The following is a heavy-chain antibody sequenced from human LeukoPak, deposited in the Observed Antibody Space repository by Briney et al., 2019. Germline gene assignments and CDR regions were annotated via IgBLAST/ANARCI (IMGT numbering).Heavy chain of an antibody. D-gene: IGHD3-22*01. CDR2: LSSGRSP. J-gene: IGHJ4*02. CDR3: ARSYYYESSGYYYFDY. CDR1: GFAINA. V-gene: IGHV3-69-1*01. Sequence: PGGSLRLSCAASGFAINAMAWVRQAPGKGLEWISSLSSGRSPSYSDSLEGRLTMSSDNARNTLYLQMDNLRGEDTAVYYCARSYYYESSGYYYFDYWGQGTLVTVSS.